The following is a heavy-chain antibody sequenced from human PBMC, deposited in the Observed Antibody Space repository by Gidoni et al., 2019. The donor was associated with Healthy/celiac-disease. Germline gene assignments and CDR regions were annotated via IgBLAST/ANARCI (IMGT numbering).Heavy chain of an antibody. CDR2: ISYDGSNK. J-gene: IGHJ4*02. D-gene: IGHD1-26*01. V-gene: IGHV3-30*01. CDR3: ARDRIVGATEYYFDY. CDR1: GFTFSSSA. Sequence: QVQLVESGGGVVQLGRSLRLSWAASGFTFSSSAMHWVRQAPGKGIEWVEVISYDGSNKYYADSVKGRFTIARDNSKNTLYLQMNSLRAEDTAVYYCARDRIVGATEYYFDYWGQGTLVTVSS.